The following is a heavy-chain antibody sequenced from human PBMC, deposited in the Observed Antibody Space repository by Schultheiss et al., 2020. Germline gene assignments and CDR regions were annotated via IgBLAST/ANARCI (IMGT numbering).Heavy chain of an antibody. V-gene: IGHV1-69*13. CDR1: GGTFSSYA. CDR3: ARDLTYYYGSGSYTGMDV. CDR2: IIPIFGTA. Sequence: SVKVSCKASGGTFSSYAISWVRQAPGQGLEWMGGIIPIFGTANYAQKFQGRVTITADESTSTAYMELSSLRSEDTAVYYCARDLTYYYGSGSYTGMDVWCQGTTVTVSS. D-gene: IGHD3-10*01. J-gene: IGHJ6*02.